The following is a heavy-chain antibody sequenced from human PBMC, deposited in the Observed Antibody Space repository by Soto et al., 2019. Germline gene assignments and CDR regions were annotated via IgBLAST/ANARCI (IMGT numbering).Heavy chain of an antibody. V-gene: IGHV1-18*01. CDR2: ISAYNGNT. J-gene: IGHJ5*02. D-gene: IGHD2-2*01. CDR3: ARDNEDIVVVPAATPNWFDP. CDR1: GSTFTSYG. Sequence: ASVKVSCQASGSTFTSYGISWVRQAPGQGLEWMGWISAYNGNTNYAQKLQGRVTMTTDTSTSTAYMELRSLRSDDTAVYYCARDNEDIVVVPAATPNWFDPWGQGTLVTVSS.